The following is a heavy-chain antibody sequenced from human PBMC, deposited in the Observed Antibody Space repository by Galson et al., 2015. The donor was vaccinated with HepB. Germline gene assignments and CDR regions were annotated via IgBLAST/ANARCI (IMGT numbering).Heavy chain of an antibody. J-gene: IGHJ5*02. D-gene: IGHD3-3*01. Sequence: SLRLSCAASGFTFSSYWMHWVRQAPGKGLVWVSRINSDGSSTSYADSVKGRFTISRDNAKNTLYLQMNSLRAEDTAVYYCARVDFWSGRFDPWGQGTLVTVSS. CDR3: ARVDFWSGRFDP. CDR2: INSDGSST. V-gene: IGHV3-74*01. CDR1: GFTFSSYW.